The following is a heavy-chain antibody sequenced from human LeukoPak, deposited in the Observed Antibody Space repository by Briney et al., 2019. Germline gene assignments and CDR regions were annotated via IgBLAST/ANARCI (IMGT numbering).Heavy chain of an antibody. D-gene: IGHD4-17*01. J-gene: IGHJ3*02. CDR1: KSTFSSFA. V-gene: IGHV3-23*01. Sequence: QSGGSLRLSCAASKSTFSSFAITWVRQAPGKGLEWVSSISGSGHSTYYADSVRGRFTISRDNSKNTLYLQMNSLRAGDTAVYYCAKDPNGDYVGAFDMWGPGTMVTVSS. CDR2: ISGSGHST. CDR3: AKDPNGDYVGAFDM.